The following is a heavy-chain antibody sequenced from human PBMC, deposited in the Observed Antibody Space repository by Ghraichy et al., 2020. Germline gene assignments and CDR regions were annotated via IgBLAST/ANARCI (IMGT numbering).Heavy chain of an antibody. J-gene: IGHJ4*02. Sequence: SETLSLTCTVSGGSISSSSYYWGWIRQPPGKGLEWIGSIYYSGSTYYNPSLKSRVTISVDTSKNQFSLKLSSVTAADTAVYYCARHSVGGLVTVRRDIQAPDSWGQGTLVTVSS. CDR1: GGSISSSSYY. D-gene: IGHD3/OR15-3a*01. CDR2: IYYSGST. CDR3: ARHSVGGLVTVRRDIQAPDS. V-gene: IGHV4-39*01.